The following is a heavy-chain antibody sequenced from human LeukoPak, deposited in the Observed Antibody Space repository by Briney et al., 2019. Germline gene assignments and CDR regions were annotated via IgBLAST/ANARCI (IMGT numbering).Heavy chain of an antibody. Sequence: GSSVKVSCKASGGTFSSYAISWVRKGPGQGLELMGRIIPIVGIANYAQKFQGRVTITADKSTSTAYMELSSLRSEDTAVYYCARTPEGYCSSTSCQPTDYYYYYGMDVWGQGTTVTVPS. V-gene: IGHV1-69*04. D-gene: IGHD2-2*01. J-gene: IGHJ6*02. CDR2: IIPIVGIA. CDR1: GGTFSSYA. CDR3: ARTPEGYCSSTSCQPTDYYYYYGMDV.